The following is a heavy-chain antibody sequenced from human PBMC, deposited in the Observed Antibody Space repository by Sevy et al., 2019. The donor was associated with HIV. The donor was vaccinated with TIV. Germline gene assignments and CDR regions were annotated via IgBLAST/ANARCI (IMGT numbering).Heavy chain of an antibody. CDR3: ARQGDSDGFDY. V-gene: IGHV5-51*01. D-gene: IGHD2-21*01. CDR1: GYNFTPYW. CDR2: ILPSDSDT. J-gene: IGHJ4*02. Sequence: GESLKISCKGSGYNFTPYWIGWVRQMPGKGLGGMGIILPSDSDTGYSPSFQGQVTIPVDKSINTAYLQWNSLKASDTAIYYCARQGDSDGFDYWGQGTLVTVSS.